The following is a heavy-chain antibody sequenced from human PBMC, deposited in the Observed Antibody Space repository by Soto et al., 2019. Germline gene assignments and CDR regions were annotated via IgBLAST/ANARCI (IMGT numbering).Heavy chain of an antibody. J-gene: IGHJ6*02. CDR2: IYDSGST. D-gene: IGHD2-15*01. CDR1: SASVSIGGYS. V-gene: IGHV4-30-2*01. Sequence: PSETLSLTCVVSSASVSIGGYSWSWIRQPPGKALEWIGYIYDSGSTYYNPSLKSRVTISVERSKNQFSLRLSSVTAADTAVYYCARERRYCSGGTCSDGLDVWGQGTTVTVSS. CDR3: ARERRYCSGGTCSDGLDV.